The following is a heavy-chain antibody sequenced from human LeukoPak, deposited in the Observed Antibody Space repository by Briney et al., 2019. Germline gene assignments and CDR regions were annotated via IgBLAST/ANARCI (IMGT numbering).Heavy chain of an antibody. V-gene: IGHV3-21*01. CDR1: GFTFSSYS. CDR2: ISSSSSYI. Sequence: PGGSLRLSCAASGFTFSSYSMNWVRQAPGKGLEWVSSISSSSSYIYYADSVKGRFTISRDNAKNSLYLQMNSLRAEDTAVYYCARDGRQAYYYDSSGYYDNAFDIWGQGTMVTVSS. J-gene: IGHJ3*02. D-gene: IGHD3-22*01. CDR3: ARDGRQAYYYDSSGYYDNAFDI.